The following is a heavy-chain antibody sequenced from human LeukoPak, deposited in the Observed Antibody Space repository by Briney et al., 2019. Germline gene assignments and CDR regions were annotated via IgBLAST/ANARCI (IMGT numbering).Heavy chain of an antibody. CDR2: IYPGDSDT. D-gene: IGHD6-13*01. V-gene: IGHV5-51*01. Sequence: GESLQISCKGSGYSFTSYWIGWVRQLPGKGLEWMGIIYPGDSDTRYSPSFQGQVTISADKSISTAYLQWSSLKASDTAMYYCARVGYSSSWPFDYWGQGTLVTVSS. J-gene: IGHJ4*02. CDR1: GYSFTSYW. CDR3: ARVGYSSSWPFDY.